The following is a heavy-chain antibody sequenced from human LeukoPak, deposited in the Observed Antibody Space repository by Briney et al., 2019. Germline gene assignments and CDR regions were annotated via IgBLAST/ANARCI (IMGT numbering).Heavy chain of an antibody. J-gene: IGHJ5*02. Sequence: QTGGSLRLSCAASGFTFSDYWMSWVRQAPGKGLEWVANIKQDGSEKYYVDSVKGRFTISRDNAKNSLYLQMNSLRAEDTAVYYCARDLGYSSSWTRWFDPWGQGTLVTVSS. CDR3: ARDLGYSSSWTRWFDP. D-gene: IGHD6-13*01. CDR1: GFTFSDYW. CDR2: IKQDGSEK. V-gene: IGHV3-7*01.